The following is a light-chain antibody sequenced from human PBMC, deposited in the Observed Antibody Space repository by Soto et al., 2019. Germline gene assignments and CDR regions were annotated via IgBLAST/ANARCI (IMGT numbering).Light chain of an antibody. V-gene: IGKV3-15*01. J-gene: IGKJ1*01. CDR1: QSVSSN. CDR2: GAS. CDR3: QQYNNSPPWT. Sequence: EIVMTQFPATLSVSPGERATLSCRASQSVSSNLAWYQQKPGQAPRLLIYGASTRATGIPARFSGSGSGTEFTLTISSLQSEDFAVYYCQQYNNSPPWTFGQGTKVDIK.